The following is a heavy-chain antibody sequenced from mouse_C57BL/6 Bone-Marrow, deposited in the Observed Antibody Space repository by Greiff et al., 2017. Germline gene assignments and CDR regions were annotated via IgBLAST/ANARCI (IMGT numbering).Heavy chain of an antibody. CDR1: GFNIQNTY. D-gene: IGHD1-1*01. J-gene: IGHJ2*01. Sequence: EVKLMESVAELVRPGASVKLSCTASGFNIQNTYMHWVKQRPEQGLEWIGRIDPANGNTKYAPKFQGKATITAATSSNTAYLQLSSLTSEDTAIYNCARKVITTVSYYIDYWGEGTTLTVSS. CDR2: IDPANGNT. V-gene: IGHV14-3*01. CDR3: ARKVITTVSYYIDY.